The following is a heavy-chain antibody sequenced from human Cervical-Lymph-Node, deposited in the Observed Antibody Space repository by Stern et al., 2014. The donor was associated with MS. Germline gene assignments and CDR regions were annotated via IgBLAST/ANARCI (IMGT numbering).Heavy chain of an antibody. Sequence: VQLVEPGGGVVQPGRSLRLSCAVSGFTFSAYGMHWVRQAPGKGLEWVAVIWHDGSRKYYADSVKGRFTISRDNSKNTLYLQLNSLRAEDTAVFYCARGLNYFDYWGRGTLVTVSS. CDR2: IWHDGSRK. V-gene: IGHV3-33*01. CDR1: GFTFSAYG. CDR3: ARGLNYFDY. J-gene: IGHJ4*02.